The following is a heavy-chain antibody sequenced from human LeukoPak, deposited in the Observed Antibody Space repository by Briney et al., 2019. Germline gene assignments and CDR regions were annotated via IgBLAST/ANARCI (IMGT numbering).Heavy chain of an antibody. CDR2: INPNSGGT. CDR1: GYTFTGYY. V-gene: IGHV1-2*04. D-gene: IGHD3-10*01. CDR3: ARVGRSGSYYRSFDY. Sequence: ASVKVSCKASGYTFTGYYMHWVRQAPGQGLEWMGWINPNSGGTNYAQKFQGWVTMTRDTSISTAYMEPSRLRSDDTAVYYCARVGRSGSYYRSFDYWGQGTLVTVSS. J-gene: IGHJ4*02.